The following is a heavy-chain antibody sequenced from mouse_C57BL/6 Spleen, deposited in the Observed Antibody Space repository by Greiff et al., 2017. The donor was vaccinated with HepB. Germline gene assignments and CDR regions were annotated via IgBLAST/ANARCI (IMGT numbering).Heavy chain of an antibody. CDR3: ARGGPTIVTTWYFDV. CDR2: ISDGGSYT. J-gene: IGHJ1*03. Sequence: EVMLVESGGGLVKPGGSLKLSCAASGFTFSSYAMSWVRQTPEKRLEWVATISDGGSYTYYPDNVKGRFTISRDNAKNNLYLQMSNLKSEDTAMYYCARGGPTIVTTWYFDVWGTGTTVTVSS. D-gene: IGHD2-5*01. CDR1: GFTFSSYA. V-gene: IGHV5-4*03.